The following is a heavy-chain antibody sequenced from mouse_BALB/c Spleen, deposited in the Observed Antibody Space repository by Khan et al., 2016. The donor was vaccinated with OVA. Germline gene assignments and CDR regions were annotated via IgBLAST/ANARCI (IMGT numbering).Heavy chain of an antibody. V-gene: IGHV3-2*02. D-gene: IGHD2-2*01. CDR2: ISYSGST. CDR3: ARVGYDGYAMDY. J-gene: IGHJ4*01. CDR1: GYSITSYYA. Sequence: EVQLQESGPGLVKPSQSLSLTCTVTGYSITSYYAWNWIRQFPGNKLEWMGYISYSGSTSYNPSLKSRISITRDTSKNPFFLQLNSVTTEDTATYYCARVGYDGYAMDYWGQGTSVTVSS.